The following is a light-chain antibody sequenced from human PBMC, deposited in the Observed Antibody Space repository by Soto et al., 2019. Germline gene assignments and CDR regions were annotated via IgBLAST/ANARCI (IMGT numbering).Light chain of an antibody. V-gene: IGKV1-27*01. CDR1: QDIRNF. Sequence: DIQMTQSPTSLSASVGDRVTITCRASQDIRNFVAWYQQKPGKAPKLLIYAASTLQSGVPSRFSGRGSGTDFTLTINSLQPEAVATYSCQKYSSVPVFGPGTKVEIK. J-gene: IGKJ3*01. CDR3: QKYSSVPV. CDR2: AAS.